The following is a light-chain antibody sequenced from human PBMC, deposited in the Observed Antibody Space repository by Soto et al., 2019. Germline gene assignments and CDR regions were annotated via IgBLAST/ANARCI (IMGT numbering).Light chain of an antibody. CDR1: TNDVGGYNY. V-gene: IGLV2-14*01. CDR3: SSYTSSRTYV. CDR2: GVS. Sequence: QSVLTQPASVSGSPGQSITISCTGTTNDVGGYNYVSWYQQHPGKAPKLMIYGVSIRPSGASDRFSGSKSGNTASLTISGLQAEDEADYYCSSYTSSRTYVFGTGTKVTVL. J-gene: IGLJ1*01.